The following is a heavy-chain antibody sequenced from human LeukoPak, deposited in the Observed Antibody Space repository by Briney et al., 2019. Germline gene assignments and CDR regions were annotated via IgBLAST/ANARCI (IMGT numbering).Heavy chain of an antibody. V-gene: IGHV4-61*02. D-gene: IGHD2-15*01. J-gene: IGHJ4*02. Sequence: SETLSLTCTVSGGSISSGSYYGCWIRQPAGKGLEWIGSIYTSGSTNYNPSLKSRVTISVDTSKNQFSLKLSSVTAADTAVYYCASTLFLECSGGSCPYYFDYWAREPWSPSPQ. CDR2: IYTSGST. CDR1: GGSISSGSYY. CDR3: ASTLFLECSGGSCPYYFDY.